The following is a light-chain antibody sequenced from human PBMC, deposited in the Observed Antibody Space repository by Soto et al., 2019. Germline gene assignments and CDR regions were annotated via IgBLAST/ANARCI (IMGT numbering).Light chain of an antibody. CDR2: EVS. V-gene: IGLV2-14*01. J-gene: IGLJ1*01. CDR3: SAYTTSSTRV. Sequence: QSVLAQPSSVSGSPGQSIAISCTGSSSDVGIYNYVSWYQQHPGKVPNLIIYEVSNRPSGVSNRLSCSKSGNTASLTISGLQAEDEADYFCSAYTTSSTRVFGAGTKVTVL. CDR1: SSDVGIYNY.